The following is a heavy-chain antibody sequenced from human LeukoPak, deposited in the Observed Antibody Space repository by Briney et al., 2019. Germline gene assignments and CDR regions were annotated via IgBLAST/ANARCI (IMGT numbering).Heavy chain of an antibody. D-gene: IGHD3-9*01. Sequence: SETLSLTCAVYGGSFSGYYWSWIRQPPGKGLEWIGEINHSGSTNYNPSLKSRVTISVDTSKNQFSLKLSSVTAADTAVYYCARFDAFDWLFSFDYWGQGTLVTVSS. J-gene: IGHJ4*02. CDR3: ARFDAFDWLFSFDY. V-gene: IGHV4-34*01. CDR1: GGSFSGYY. CDR2: INHSGST.